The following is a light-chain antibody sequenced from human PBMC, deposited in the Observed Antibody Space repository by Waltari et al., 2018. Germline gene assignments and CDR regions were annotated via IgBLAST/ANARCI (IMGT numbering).Light chain of an antibody. V-gene: IGLV3-1*01. CDR1: ILGSKY. CDR2: PNP. CDR3: QSWDSSLFYI. J-gene: IGLJ1*01. Sequence: SYELTQSPSVSVSPGQTATIACSGDILGSKYVSWYQQKPGQSPALVNSPNPNRPSGIPGRFLGHRSENTATLTISGTQAADEAEYYCQSWDSSLFYIFGPGTKVSIL.